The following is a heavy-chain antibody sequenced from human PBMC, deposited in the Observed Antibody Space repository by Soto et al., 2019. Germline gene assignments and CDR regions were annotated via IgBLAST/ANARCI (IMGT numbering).Heavy chain of an antibody. D-gene: IGHD6-19*01. CDR2: ITYDGGDK. J-gene: IGHJ4*02. CDR1: GFTLSCCG. V-gene: IGHV3-30*18. Sequence: QVQVVESGGGVVQPGRSLRLSCAASGFTLSCCGMHWVRQAPGKGLAWVGVITYDGGDKHYADSVKGRFTISRDSSENTVYLQMNSLRVEDSAIYYCAKEQSSGYYRVVDYWGQGTLVTVSS. CDR3: AKEQSSGYYRVVDY.